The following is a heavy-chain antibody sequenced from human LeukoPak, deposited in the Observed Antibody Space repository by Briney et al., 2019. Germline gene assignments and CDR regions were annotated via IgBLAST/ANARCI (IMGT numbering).Heavy chain of an antibody. CDR2: IYYSGST. J-gene: IGHJ4*02. D-gene: IGHD3-22*01. V-gene: IGHV4-61*08. CDR1: GGSISSGDYY. CDR3: ASIRTGYYYDSSGYYYFDY. Sequence: SETLSLTCTVSGGSISSGDYYWSWIRQPPGKGLEWIGYIYYSGSTNYNPSLKSRVTISVDTSKNQFSLKLSSVTAADTAVYYCASIRTGYYYDSSGYYYFDYWGQGTLVTVSS.